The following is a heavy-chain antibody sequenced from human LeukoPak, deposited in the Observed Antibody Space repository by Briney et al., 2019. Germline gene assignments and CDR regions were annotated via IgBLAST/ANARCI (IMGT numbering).Heavy chain of an antibody. Sequence: GGSLRLSCAASGFTFSSYAMHWVRQAPGKGLEWVAVISYDGSNKYYADSVKGRFTISRDNSKNTLYLQMNSLRAEDTAVYYCAKLGGSSSYWGQGTLVTVSS. CDR1: GFTFSSYA. CDR3: AKLGGSSSY. D-gene: IGHD5-18*01. V-gene: IGHV3-30*04. CDR2: ISYDGSNK. J-gene: IGHJ4*02.